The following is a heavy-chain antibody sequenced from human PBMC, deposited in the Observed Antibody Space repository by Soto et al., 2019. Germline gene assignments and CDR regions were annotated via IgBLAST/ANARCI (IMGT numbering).Heavy chain of an antibody. D-gene: IGHD6-13*01. Sequence: SLRLSCVASGFIFSKYWMSWVRQAPGKGLEWVANVNQDGSVKYYVDSVKGRFTISRDNAENSLFLRMNSLRVEDTAVYYCVRAIAAADSAWGQGTLVTVSS. J-gene: IGHJ1*01. CDR1: GFIFSKYW. V-gene: IGHV3-7*01. CDR3: VRAIAAADSA. CDR2: VNQDGSVK.